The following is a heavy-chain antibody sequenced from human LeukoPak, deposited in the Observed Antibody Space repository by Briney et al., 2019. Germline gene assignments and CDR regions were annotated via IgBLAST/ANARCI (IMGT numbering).Heavy chain of an antibody. V-gene: IGHV3-30*04. D-gene: IGHD3-10*01. CDR2: VSLDGSNK. Sequence: GRSLRLSCGASGFNFSSYVLHWVRQAPGKGLEWVALVSLDGSNKYYADSVKGRFTISRDNSKNTLYLQMNSLRAEDTAVYYCARSPFGSVAYYFDYWGQGILVTASS. J-gene: IGHJ4*02. CDR3: ARSPFGSVAYYFDY. CDR1: GFNFSSYV.